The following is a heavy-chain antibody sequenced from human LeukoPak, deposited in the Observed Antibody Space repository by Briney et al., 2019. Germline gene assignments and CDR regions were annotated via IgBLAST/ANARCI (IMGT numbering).Heavy chain of an antibody. CDR2: ISGSGGST. Sequence: PGGSLRLSCAASGFTFSSYAMSWVRQAPGKGLEWVSAISGSGGSTYYADSVKGRFTISRDNSKNTLYLQMNSLRAEDTAVYYCAKDLEQWLVQGSFDYWGQGTLVTVSS. V-gene: IGHV3-23*01. CDR3: AKDLEQWLVQGSFDY. CDR1: GFTFSSYA. J-gene: IGHJ4*02. D-gene: IGHD6-19*01.